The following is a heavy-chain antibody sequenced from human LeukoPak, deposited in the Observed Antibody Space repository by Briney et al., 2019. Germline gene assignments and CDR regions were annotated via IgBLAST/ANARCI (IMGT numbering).Heavy chain of an antibody. V-gene: IGHV4-59*12. CDR3: ARYGRSSWHYY. CDR2: IYYSGST. J-gene: IGHJ4*02. D-gene: IGHD6-13*01. CDR1: GGSISSYY. Sequence: PSETLSLTCTVSGGSISSYYWSWIRQPPGKGLEWIGSIYYSGSTYYNPSLKSRVTISVDTSKNQFSLKLSSVTAADTAVYYCARYGRSSWHYYWGQGTLVTVSS.